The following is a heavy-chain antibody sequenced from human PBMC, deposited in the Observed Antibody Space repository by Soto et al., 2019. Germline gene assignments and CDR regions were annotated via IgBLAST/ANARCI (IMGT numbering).Heavy chain of an antibody. CDR2: IYSGGST. Sequence: GGSLRLSCAASGFTVSNNYMSWVRQAPGKGLEWVSVIYSGGSTYYADSVKGRFTISRDNSKNTLYLQMNSLRADDTAVYYCAKDLTAMVPGSGYYYGMDVWGQGTTVTVSS. CDR3: AKDLTAMVPGSGYYYGMDV. D-gene: IGHD5-18*01. J-gene: IGHJ6*02. V-gene: IGHV3-53*01. CDR1: GFTVSNNY.